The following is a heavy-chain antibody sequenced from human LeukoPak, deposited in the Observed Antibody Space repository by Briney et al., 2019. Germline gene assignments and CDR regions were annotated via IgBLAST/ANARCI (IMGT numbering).Heavy chain of an antibody. CDR3: AQTSPKGGFYPAY. Sequence: ASVKVSCKASGYTFTDYYMHWIRQAPGQGLEWMGWINPDNGGTNYPLKFEGRVTMTRDTSISTAYMELSRLRSDDTAVYYCAQTSPKGGFYPAYWGQGTLVTVSS. D-gene: IGHD2/OR15-2a*01. CDR1: GYTFTDYY. CDR2: INPDNGGT. J-gene: IGHJ4*02. V-gene: IGHV1-2*02.